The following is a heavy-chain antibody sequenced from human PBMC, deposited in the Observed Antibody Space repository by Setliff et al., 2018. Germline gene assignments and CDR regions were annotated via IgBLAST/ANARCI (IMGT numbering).Heavy chain of an antibody. D-gene: IGHD3-22*01. CDR2: ISSYNGNT. V-gene: IGHV1-18*04. CDR1: GYSFQRYG. CDR3: ARSSDSGYYHQRDAFDI. Sequence: ASVQVSCKASGYSFQRYGINWLRQAPGQGLEWLGWISSYNGNTKYAQTVQDRIRVTTDTSTSTSYMELRSLRSDDTAVYFCARSSDSGYYHQRDAFDIWGQGTRVTVSS. J-gene: IGHJ3*02.